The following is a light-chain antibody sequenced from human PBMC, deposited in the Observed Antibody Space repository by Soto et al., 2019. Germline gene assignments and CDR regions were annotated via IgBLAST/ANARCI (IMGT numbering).Light chain of an antibody. Sequence: EIVLTQSPGTLSLSPGERATLSCRASQSVSSSYLACYQQKPGQAPRLLIYGASSRATGIPDRFSGSVSGTDFTLTISRLEPEDFAVYYWQQYGSSPYTFGQGTKLEIK. J-gene: IGKJ2*01. CDR1: QSVSSSY. CDR3: QQYGSSPYT. CDR2: GAS. V-gene: IGKV3-20*01.